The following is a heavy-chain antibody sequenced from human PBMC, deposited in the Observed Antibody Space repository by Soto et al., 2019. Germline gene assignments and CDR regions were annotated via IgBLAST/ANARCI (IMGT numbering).Heavy chain of an antibody. Sequence: QITLKESGPPLVKPTQTLTLTCTFSGFSLTTSGVGVGWIRRPPGKALEWLALIYCDVDKRYRPSLESRLTIDDDTSNNEVVLTITNTDPVNTGTQYCAHSRAIFGVVYGMGVWGQGTTVTVSS. CDR3: AHSRAIFGVVYGMGV. V-gene: IGHV2-5*02. CDR2: IYCDVDK. CDR1: GFSLTTSGVG. J-gene: IGHJ6*02. D-gene: IGHD3-3*01.